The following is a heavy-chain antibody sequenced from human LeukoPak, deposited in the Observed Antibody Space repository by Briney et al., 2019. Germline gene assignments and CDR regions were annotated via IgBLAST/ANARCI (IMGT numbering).Heavy chain of an antibody. Sequence: SETPSLTCAVYGGSFSGYYWSWIRQPPGKGLEWIGEINHSGSTNYNPSLKSRVTISVDTSKNQFSLKLSSVTAADTAVYYCASIPRYDSSGDYYFDYWGQGTLVTVSS. CDR2: INHSGST. D-gene: IGHD3-22*01. J-gene: IGHJ4*02. CDR1: GGSFSGYY. V-gene: IGHV4-34*01. CDR3: ASIPRYDSSGDYYFDY.